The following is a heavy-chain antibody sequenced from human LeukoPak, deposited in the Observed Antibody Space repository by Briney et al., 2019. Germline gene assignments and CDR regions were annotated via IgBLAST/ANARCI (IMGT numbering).Heavy chain of an antibody. Sequence: SETLSLTCTVPGGSVSSYYWSWIRQPPGKGLEWIGYIHYSGSTNYNSSLKSRVIISVDTSKNQLSLKLNSVTAADTAVYYCARLPGCSGASCYRAFDIWGQGTMVTVSS. CDR3: ARLPGCSGASCYRAFDI. J-gene: IGHJ3*02. V-gene: IGHV4-59*08. CDR1: GGSVSSYY. D-gene: IGHD2-15*01. CDR2: IHYSGST.